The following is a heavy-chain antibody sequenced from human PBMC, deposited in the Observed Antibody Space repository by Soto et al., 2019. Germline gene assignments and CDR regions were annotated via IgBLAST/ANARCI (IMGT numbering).Heavy chain of an antibody. J-gene: IGHJ4*02. V-gene: IGHV1-2*02. CDR3: ASQAGTVPDFAVH. D-gene: IGHD1-1*01. CDR1: GYTFTDFY. CDR2: INPNTGGT. Sequence: QVQLVQSGAEVKKPGASVMVSCKTSGYTFTDFYINWLRQAPGQVLEWVGWINPNTGGTKPSQRFQGRVTLTRDTSITTAYMELTRLTSEDTGVYFCASQAGTVPDFAVHWGQGNLVTVSS.